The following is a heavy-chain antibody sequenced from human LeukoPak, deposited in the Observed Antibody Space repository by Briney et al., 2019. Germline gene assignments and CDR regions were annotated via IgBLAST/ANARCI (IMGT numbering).Heavy chain of an antibody. CDR3: ARGRIPSGWYVDY. Sequence: PSETLSLTCAVYGGSFSGYYWSWIRQPPGKGLEWIGEINHSGSTNYNPSFTSRVTISVDTSKNQFSLKLSSVTAADTAVYYCARGRIPSGWYVDYWGQGTLVTVSS. V-gene: IGHV4-34*01. CDR2: INHSGST. CDR1: GGSFSGYY. J-gene: IGHJ4*02. D-gene: IGHD6-19*01.